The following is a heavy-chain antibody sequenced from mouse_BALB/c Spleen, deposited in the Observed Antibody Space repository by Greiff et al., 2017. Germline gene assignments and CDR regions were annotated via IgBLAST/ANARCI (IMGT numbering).Heavy chain of an antibody. Sequence: VQLKQSGPELVKPGASVKVSCKASGYAFTSYNMYWVKQSHGKSLEWIGYIDPYNGGTSYNQKFKGKATLTVDKSSSTAYMHLNSLTSEDSAVYYCARGDYRYGDAMDYWGQGTSVTVSS. J-gene: IGHJ4*01. V-gene: IGHV1S135*01. CDR2: IDPYNGGT. CDR1: GYAFTSYN. CDR3: ARGDYRYGDAMDY. D-gene: IGHD2-14*01.